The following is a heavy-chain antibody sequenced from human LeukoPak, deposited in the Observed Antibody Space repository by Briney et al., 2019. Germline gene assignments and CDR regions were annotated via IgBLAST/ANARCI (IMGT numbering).Heavy chain of an antibody. V-gene: IGHV3-23*01. CDR3: AKDRYSSSPYYFDF. D-gene: IGHD6-6*01. CDR1: GFTFSNYA. J-gene: IGHJ4*01. Sequence: GGSLRLSCAASGFTFSNYAMGWVRQAPGKGLEWVSGISCSGGRTYYADSVKGRFTISRDNSKNTLYLQMNSLRAEDTAVYYCAKDRYSSSPYYFDFWGDGTLDTVSS. CDR2: ISCSGGRT.